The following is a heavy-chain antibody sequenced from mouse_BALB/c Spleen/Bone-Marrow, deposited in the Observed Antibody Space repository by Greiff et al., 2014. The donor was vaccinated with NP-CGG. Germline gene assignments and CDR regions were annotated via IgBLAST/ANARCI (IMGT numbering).Heavy chain of an antibody. CDR2: INPSSGYT. D-gene: IGHD2-1*01. CDR3: ARVYGNYDALDY. J-gene: IGHJ4*01. CDR1: GYTFTTYT. V-gene: IGHV1-4*01. Sequence: QVQLQQPGAELARPGASVKLSCRASGYTFTTYTMHWVKQRPGQGLEWIGYINPSSGYTYYNQKFKVKATLTADKSSSAAYLQLSSLTSEASAVYYCARVYGNYDALDYWGQGTSVTVSS.